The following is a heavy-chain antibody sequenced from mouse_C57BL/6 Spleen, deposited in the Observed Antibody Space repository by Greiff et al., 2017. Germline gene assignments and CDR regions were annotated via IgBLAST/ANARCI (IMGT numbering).Heavy chain of an antibody. V-gene: IGHV1-82*01. J-gene: IGHJ4*01. Sequence: VQLQQSGPELVKPGASVKISCKASGYAFSSSWMNWVKQRPGKGLEWIGRIYPGDGDTNYNGKFKGKATLTADKSSSTAYMQLSSLTSEDSAVYLCARRLLRIDYAMDDWGKGTSVTVSS. CDR2: IYPGDGDT. D-gene: IGHD1-1*01. CDR3: ARRLLRIDYAMDD. CDR1: GYAFSSSW.